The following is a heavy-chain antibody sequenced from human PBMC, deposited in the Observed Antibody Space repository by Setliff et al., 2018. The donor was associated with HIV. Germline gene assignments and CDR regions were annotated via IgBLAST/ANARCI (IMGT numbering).Heavy chain of an antibody. Sequence: SVKVSCKASGYTFPSYDINWVRQATGQGLEWMGWMNPNSGNTGYAQKFQGRLTMTRNTSISTANMELSSLRSEDTAVYFCARVGRLHYLTPFYYYGMDVWGQGTTVTVSS. CDR1: GYTFPSYD. CDR2: MNPNSGNT. CDR3: ARVGRLHYLTPFYYYGMDV. V-gene: IGHV1-8*01. D-gene: IGHD4-4*01. J-gene: IGHJ6*02.